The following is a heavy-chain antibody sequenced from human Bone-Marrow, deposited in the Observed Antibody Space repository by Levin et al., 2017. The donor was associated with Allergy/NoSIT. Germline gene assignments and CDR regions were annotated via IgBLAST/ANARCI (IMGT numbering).Heavy chain of an antibody. V-gene: IGHV3-7*01. CDR2: IKQDGSEK. CDR3: ARDVPEDIVVVPAAIGPADAFDI. Sequence: ETLSLTCAASGFTFSSYWMSWVRQAPGKGLEWVANIKQDGSEKYYVDSVKGRFTISRDNAKNSLYLQMNSLRAEDTAVYYCARDVPEDIVVVPAAIGPADAFDIWGQGTMVTVSS. D-gene: IGHD2-2*01. J-gene: IGHJ3*02. CDR1: GFTFSSYW.